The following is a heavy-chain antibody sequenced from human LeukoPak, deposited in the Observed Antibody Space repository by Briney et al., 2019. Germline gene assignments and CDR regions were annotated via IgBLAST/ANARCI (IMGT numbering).Heavy chain of an antibody. J-gene: IGHJ4*02. Sequence: SGTLSLTCAVSGGSISSSNWWSWVRQPPGKGLEWIGEIYHSGSTNYNPSLKSRVTISVDKSKNQFPLKLSSVTAADTAVYYCARDTYYYDSSGPGPYFDYWGQGTLVTVSS. CDR3: ARDTYYYDSSGPGPYFDY. CDR1: GGSISSSNW. V-gene: IGHV4-4*02. D-gene: IGHD3-22*01. CDR2: IYHSGST.